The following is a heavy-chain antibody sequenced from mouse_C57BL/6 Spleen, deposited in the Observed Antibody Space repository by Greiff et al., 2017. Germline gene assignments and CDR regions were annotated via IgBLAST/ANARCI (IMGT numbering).Heavy chain of an antibody. CDR1: GYAFTNYL. Sequence: VQLQQSGAELVRPGTSVKVSCKASGYAFTNYLIEWVKQRPGQGLAWIGVINPGSGGTNYNEKFKGKATLTADKSSSTAYMQLSSLTSEDSAVYFCARWGDGYYYWYFDVWGTGTTVTVSA. CDR3: ARWGDGYYYWYFDV. CDR2: INPGSGGT. D-gene: IGHD2-3*01. J-gene: IGHJ1*03. V-gene: IGHV1-54*01.